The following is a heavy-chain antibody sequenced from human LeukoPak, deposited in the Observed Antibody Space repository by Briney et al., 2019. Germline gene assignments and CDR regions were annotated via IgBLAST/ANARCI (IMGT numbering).Heavy chain of an antibody. CDR3: ARAPVVPAVNWFDP. CDR2: IIPIFGTA. V-gene: IGHV1-69*05. CDR1: GGTFSSYA. D-gene: IGHD2-2*01. Sequence: SVKVSCKASGGTFSSYAISWVRQAPGQGLEWMGGIIPIFGTANYAQKFQGRVTITTDESTSTAYMELSSLRSEDAAVYYCARAPVVPAVNWFDPWGQGTLVTVSS. J-gene: IGHJ5*02.